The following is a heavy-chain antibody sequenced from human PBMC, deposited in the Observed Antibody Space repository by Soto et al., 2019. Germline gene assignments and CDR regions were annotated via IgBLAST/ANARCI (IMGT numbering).Heavy chain of an antibody. Sequence: EVQLLESGGGLVQPGGSLRLSCAASGFTFSSYAMSWVRQAPGKGLEWVSAISGSGGSTYYADSGKGRFTISGDNSKNTLYLQMNSLRAEDTAVYYCAKCLYLGSGSYNPLFDYWGQGTLVTVSS. CDR1: GFTFSSYA. CDR2: ISGSGGST. CDR3: AKCLYLGSGSYNPLFDY. D-gene: IGHD3-10*02. V-gene: IGHV3-23*01. J-gene: IGHJ4*02.